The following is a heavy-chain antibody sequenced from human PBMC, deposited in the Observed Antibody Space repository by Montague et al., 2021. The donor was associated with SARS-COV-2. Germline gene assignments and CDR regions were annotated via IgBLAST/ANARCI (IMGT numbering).Heavy chain of an antibody. CDR3: AREGSGYSSGWYGYYYYDMDV. J-gene: IGHJ6*02. CDR1: GFTFSSYG. D-gene: IGHD6-19*01. CDR2: IWYDGSNK. V-gene: IGHV3-33*01. Sequence: SLRLSCAASGFTFSSYGMHWVRQAPGKGLEWVAVIWYDGSNKYYADSVKGRFTISRDNSKNTLYLQMNSLRAEDTAVYYCAREGSGYSSGWYGYYYYDMDVWGQGTTVTVSS.